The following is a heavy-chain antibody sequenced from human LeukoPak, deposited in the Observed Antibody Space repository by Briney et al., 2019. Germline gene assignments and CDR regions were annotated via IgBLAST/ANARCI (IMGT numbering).Heavy chain of an antibody. CDR2: IYPGDSDT. D-gene: IGHD2-15*01. J-gene: IGHJ4*02. V-gene: IGHV5-51*01. CDR1: GYSFTSYW. CDR3: ERHECSGGSCYWDLDY. Sequence: GESLKISCKGSGYSFTSYWIGWVRQMPGKGLEWMGIIYPGDSDTRYSPSFQGQVTISADKSISTAYLQWSSLKASDTAMYYCERHECSGGSCYWDLDYWGQVTLVTVSS.